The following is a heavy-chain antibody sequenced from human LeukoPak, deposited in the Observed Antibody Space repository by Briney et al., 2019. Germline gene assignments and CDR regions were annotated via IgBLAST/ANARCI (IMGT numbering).Heavy chain of an antibody. CDR3: ARRAVRGETENDAFDI. D-gene: IGHD3-10*01. CDR2: IYYSGST. CDR1: GGSISSGGYS. Sequence: SQTLSLTCAVSGGSISSGGYSWSWIRQPPGKGLEWIGYIYYSGSTYYNPSLKSRVTISVDTSKNQFSLKLSSVTAADTAVYYCARRAVRGETENDAFDIWGQGTMVTVSS. V-gene: IGHV4-30-4*07. J-gene: IGHJ3*02.